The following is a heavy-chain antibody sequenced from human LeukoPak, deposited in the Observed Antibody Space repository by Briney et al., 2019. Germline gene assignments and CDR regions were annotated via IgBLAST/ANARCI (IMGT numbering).Heavy chain of an antibody. CDR2: ISKSGDT. J-gene: IGHJ4*02. D-gene: IGHD1-1*01. Sequence: PSETLSLTCDVSGFSLTSGDYWGWTWQSPGRGLEWIGIISKSGDTYYIPSLRSRVTMSLDTSRNQSTLDLRSVSAADTAVYFCARVGPLAVGTGKRVYSFDYWGQGTLVTVSS. CDR1: GFSLTSGDY. CDR3: ARVGPLAVGTGKRVYSFDY. V-gene: IGHV4-38-2*01.